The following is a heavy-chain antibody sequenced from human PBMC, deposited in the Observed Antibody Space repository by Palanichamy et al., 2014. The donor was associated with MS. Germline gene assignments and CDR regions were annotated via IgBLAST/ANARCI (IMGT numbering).Heavy chain of an antibody. J-gene: IGHJ6*03. CDR2: IIPIFGTP. V-gene: IGHV1-69*01. CDR3: ARGQGFWSGYYTGRDYRYYMDV. D-gene: IGHD3-3*01. CDR1: GGTFNNYA. Sequence: QVQLLQSGADVKKPGSSVKVSCRASGGTFNNYALSWVRLAPGQGLEWMGGIIPIFGTPDYAQKFQGRVTITADESTSTAYMELTGLRSEDTAVYYCARGQGFWSGYYTGRDYRYYMDVWGRGTTVTVSS.